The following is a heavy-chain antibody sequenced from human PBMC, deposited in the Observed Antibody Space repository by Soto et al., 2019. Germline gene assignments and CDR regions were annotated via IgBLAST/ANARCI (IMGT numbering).Heavy chain of an antibody. D-gene: IGHD1-1*01. V-gene: IGHV3-53*01. CDR3: ATWHEREHAYDV. CDR1: GLTISGKRY. J-gene: IGHJ3*01. CDR2: LYDVDGS. Sequence: DVQLVESGGGLIQPGESLRLSCAAFGLTISGKRYVSWVRQAPGKGLEWVSALYDVDGSFYADSVKGRFTTSSDSSKTTVYLQMNDLRPDDTGVYYCATWHEREHAYDVWGQETTVTVSS.